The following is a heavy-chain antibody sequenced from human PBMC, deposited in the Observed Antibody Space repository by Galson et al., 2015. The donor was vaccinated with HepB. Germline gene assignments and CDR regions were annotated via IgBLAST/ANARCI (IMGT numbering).Heavy chain of an antibody. J-gene: IGHJ4*02. D-gene: IGHD4-11*01. V-gene: IGHV1-18*01. CDR2: ISAYNGNT. Sequence: SVKVSCKASGYTFTSYDISWVRQAPGQGLEWMGWISAYNGNTNYAQKLQGRVTMTTDTSTSTAYMELRSLRSDDTAVYYCARDYYDYSNPGPIDYWGQGTLVTVSS. CDR1: GYTFTSYD. CDR3: ARDYYDYSNPGPIDY.